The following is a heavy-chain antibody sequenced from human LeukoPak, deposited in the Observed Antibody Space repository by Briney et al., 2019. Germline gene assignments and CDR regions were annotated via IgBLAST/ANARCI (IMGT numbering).Heavy chain of an antibody. CDR1: GDSISSGGYS. CDR3: AKGMGSRWFLYYFKY. CDR2: IYPTGST. Sequence: SETLSLTCAVSGDSISSGGYSWSWIRQPPGQGLEWIGYIYPTGSTYYNPSLNSRVTISIDRSNNQFSLRLNSVTAADTAVYFWAKGMGSRWFLYYFKYWGQGALVTVSS. V-gene: IGHV4-30-2*01. D-gene: IGHD6-13*01. J-gene: IGHJ4*02.